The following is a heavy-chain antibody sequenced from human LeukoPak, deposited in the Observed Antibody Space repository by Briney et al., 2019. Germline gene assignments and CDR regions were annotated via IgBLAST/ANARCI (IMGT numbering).Heavy chain of an antibody. Sequence: GASVKVSCKASGYTFTTYAMNWVRQAPGQGLEWMGWISAYNGNTNYAQKLQGRVTMTTDTSTSTAYMELRSLRSDDTAVYYCARVGEPKLRYFDWLSHSSYNWFDPWGQGTLVTVSS. D-gene: IGHD3-9*01. CDR1: GYTFTTYA. CDR2: ISAYNGNT. V-gene: IGHV1-18*01. J-gene: IGHJ5*02. CDR3: ARVGEPKLRYFDWLSHSSYNWFDP.